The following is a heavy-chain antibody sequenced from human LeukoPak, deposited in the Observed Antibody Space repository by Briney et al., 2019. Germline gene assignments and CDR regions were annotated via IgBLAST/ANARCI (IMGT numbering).Heavy chain of an antibody. D-gene: IGHD3-22*01. CDR1: GGSFSGYY. CDR3: ARGGSGYYDSSGYPAEYFQH. J-gene: IGHJ1*01. Sequence: SETLSLTCAVYGGSFSGYYWSWIRQPPGKGLEWIGEINHSGSTNYNPSLKSRVTISVDTSKNQFSLKLSSVTAADTAVYYCARGGSGYYDSSGYPAEYFQHWGQGTLVTVSS. CDR2: INHSGST. V-gene: IGHV4-34*01.